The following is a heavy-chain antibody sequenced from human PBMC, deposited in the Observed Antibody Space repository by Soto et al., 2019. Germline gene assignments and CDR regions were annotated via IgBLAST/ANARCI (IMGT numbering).Heavy chain of an antibody. J-gene: IGHJ6*02. Sequence: SQTLSLTCAISGDSVSSNSAAWNWIRQSPSRGLEWLGRTYYRSKWYNDYAVSVKSRITINPDTSKNQFSLQLNSVTPEDTAVYYCARGLMWELLRIISDYYYGMDVWAQGTTVTVS. CDR1: GDSVSSNSAA. CDR3: ARGLMWELLRIISDYYYGMDV. CDR2: TYYRSKWYN. V-gene: IGHV6-1*01. D-gene: IGHD1-26*01.